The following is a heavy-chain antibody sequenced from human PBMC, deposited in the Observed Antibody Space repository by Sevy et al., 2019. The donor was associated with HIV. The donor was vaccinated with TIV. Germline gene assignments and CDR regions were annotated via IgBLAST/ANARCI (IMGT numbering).Heavy chain of an antibody. J-gene: IGHJ3*02. V-gene: IGHV3-7*01. CDR3: ARDVYILTGFAFDI. CDR1: GFTFSSYW. D-gene: IGHD3-9*01. Sequence: GGSLRLSCAASGFTFSSYWMSWVRQAPGKGLEWVANIKQDGSEKYYVDPVKGRFTISRDNAKNSLYLQMNSLRAEDTAVYYCARDVYILTGFAFDIWGQGTMVTVSS. CDR2: IKQDGSEK.